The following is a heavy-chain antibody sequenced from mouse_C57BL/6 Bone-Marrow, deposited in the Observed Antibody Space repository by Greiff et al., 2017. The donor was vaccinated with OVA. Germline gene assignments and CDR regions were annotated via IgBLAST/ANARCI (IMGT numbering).Heavy chain of an antibody. D-gene: IGHD1-1*01. V-gene: IGHV1-55*01. Sequence: VQLQQPGAELVKPGASVKMSCKASGYTFTSYWITWVKQRPGQGLEWIGDIYPGSGSTNYNETFKSKATLTVDTSSSTAYMQLSSLTSADSAVYYCARRITTVAPLDYWGQGTTLTVSS. J-gene: IGHJ2*01. CDR3: ARRITTVAPLDY. CDR2: IYPGSGST. CDR1: GYTFTSYW.